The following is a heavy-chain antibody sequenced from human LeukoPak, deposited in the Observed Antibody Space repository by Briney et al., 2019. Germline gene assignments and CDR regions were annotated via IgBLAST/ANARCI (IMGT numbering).Heavy chain of an antibody. CDR3: ATLQGDTPFFDY. J-gene: IGHJ4*02. CDR2: INPIIGTA. CDR1: GGTFSSYA. Sequence: SVKVSCKASGGTFSSYAISWVRQAPGQGLEWMGGINPIIGTANYAQKFQGRVTITADESTSTAYMELSSLRSEDTAVYYCATLQGDTPFFDYWGQGTLVTVSS. V-gene: IGHV1-69*01. D-gene: IGHD2-15*01.